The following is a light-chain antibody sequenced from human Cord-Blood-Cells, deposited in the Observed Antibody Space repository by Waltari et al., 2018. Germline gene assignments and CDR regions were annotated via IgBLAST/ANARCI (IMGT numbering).Light chain of an antibody. CDR1: QSVSSN. Sequence: EIVMTQSPATLSLSPGERATLSCRASQSVSSNLAGYQQKPGQAPRLLIYGASTRATGIPARVSGSGSGTDFTLTISSLQPEDFATYYCQQSYSTLMYTFGQGTKLEIK. V-gene: IGKV3-15*01. CDR2: GAS. J-gene: IGKJ2*01. CDR3: QQSYSTLMYT.